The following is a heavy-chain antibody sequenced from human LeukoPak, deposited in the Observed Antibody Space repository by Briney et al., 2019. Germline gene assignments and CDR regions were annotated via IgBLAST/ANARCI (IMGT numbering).Heavy chain of an antibody. CDR3: AAICGGDCYSTYGLAT. J-gene: IGHJ4*02. D-gene: IGHD2-21*02. CDR2: INPSGGST. CDR1: GYTFTSYY. V-gene: IGHV1-46*01. Sequence: ASVKVSCKASGYTFTSYYMHWVRQAPGQGLEWMGIINPSGGSTSYAQKFQGRVTMTRDMSTSTVYMELSSLRSEDTAVYYCAAICGGDCYSTYGLATWGQGTLVTVSS.